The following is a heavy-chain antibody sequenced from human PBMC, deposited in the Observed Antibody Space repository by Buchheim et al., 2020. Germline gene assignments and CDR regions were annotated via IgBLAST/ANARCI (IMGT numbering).Heavy chain of an antibody. CDR1: GFTFSGSA. CDR2: IRSKANSYAT. V-gene: IGHV3-73*02. J-gene: IGHJ4*02. CDR3: TRRVPQDDSSGYYRFDY. D-gene: IGHD3-22*01. Sequence: EVQLVESGGGLVQPGGSLKLSCAASGFTFSGSAMHWVRQASGKGLEWVGRIRSKANSYATAYAASVKGRFTISRDDSKNTAYLQMNSLKTEDTAVYYCTRRVPQDDSSGYYRFDYWGQGTL.